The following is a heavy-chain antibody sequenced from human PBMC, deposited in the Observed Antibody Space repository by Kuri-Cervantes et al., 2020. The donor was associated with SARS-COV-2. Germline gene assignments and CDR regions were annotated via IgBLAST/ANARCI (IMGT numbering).Heavy chain of an antibody. V-gene: IGHV3-30*02. D-gene: IGHD1-7*01. CDR3: AKASNYVGGYFDY. CDR2: IRYDGSNK. J-gene: IGHJ4*02. CDR1: GFLFSASA. Sequence: GESLKISCEVSGFLFSASAIHWVRQAPGKGLEWVAFIRYDGSNKYYADSVKGRFTISRDNSKNTLYLQMNSLRAEDTAVYYCAKASNYVGGYFDYWGQGTLVTVSS.